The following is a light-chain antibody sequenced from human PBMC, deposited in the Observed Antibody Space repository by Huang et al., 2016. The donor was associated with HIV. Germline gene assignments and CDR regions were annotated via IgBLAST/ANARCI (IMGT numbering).Light chain of an antibody. CDR2: GAS. J-gene: IGKJ1*01. Sequence: IVMTQSPATLSVSPGERATLSCRASQSINKKLAWYQQKPGQAPRLLIYGASTRATGIPARFGGSGSGTEFTLTITSLRSEDFGIYYCQQYDNWPPGWTFGQGTKVEIK. CDR3: QQYDNWPPGWT. CDR1: QSINKK. V-gene: IGKV3-15*01.